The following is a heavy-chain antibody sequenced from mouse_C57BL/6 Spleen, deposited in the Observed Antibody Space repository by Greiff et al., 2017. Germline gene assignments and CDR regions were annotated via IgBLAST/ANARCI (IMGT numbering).Heavy chain of an antibody. CDR3: TRSDMDY. Sequence: VQLVESGAELVRPGASVTLSCKASGYTFTDYEMHWVKQTPVHGLEWIGAIDPETGGTAYNQKFKGKAILTADKSSSTAYMELRSLTSEDSAVYYCTRSDMDYWGQGTSVTVSS. V-gene: IGHV1-15*01. J-gene: IGHJ4*01. CDR2: IDPETGGT. CDR1: GYTFTDYE.